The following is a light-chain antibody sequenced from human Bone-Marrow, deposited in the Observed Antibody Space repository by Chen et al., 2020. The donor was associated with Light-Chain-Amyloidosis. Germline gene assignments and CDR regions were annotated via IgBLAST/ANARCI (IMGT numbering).Light chain of an antibody. V-gene: IGKV1-39*01. J-gene: IGKJ3*01. Sequence: DIQMTQSPSSLPASVGDRVTITCRATQSVGRLLNWYQKKPGRGPTLLIYASSSLHSGVPSRFSGSGSGTEFTLSISSLQPEDFAIYYCQQTYGLPMTFGHGTTVEI. CDR2: ASS. CDR3: QQTYGLPMT. CDR1: QSVGRL.